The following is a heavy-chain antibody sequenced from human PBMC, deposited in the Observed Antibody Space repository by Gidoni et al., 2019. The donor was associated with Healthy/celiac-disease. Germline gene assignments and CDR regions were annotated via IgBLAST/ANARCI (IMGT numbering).Heavy chain of an antibody. J-gene: IGHJ4*02. CDR2: SRSKAYGWKK. CDR1: GFTFGDYA. V-gene: IGHV3-49*04. D-gene: IGHD2-15*01. Sequence: EVQLVESGGGLVQPGRSLRPSCTASGFTFGDYAVSWVRQGPGKGGEWGGFSRSKAYGWKKEYAASVKGRLTISRDYSKSIAYLQMNSQKTEDTAVYYCTRDGGGWADKIVVVVAAFEYWGQGTLVTVSS. CDR3: TRDGGGWADKIVVVVAAFEY.